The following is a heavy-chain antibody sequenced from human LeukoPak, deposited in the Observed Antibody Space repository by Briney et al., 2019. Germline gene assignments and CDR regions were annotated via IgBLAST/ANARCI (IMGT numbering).Heavy chain of an antibody. D-gene: IGHD6-19*01. CDR3: ARYSSGWRYFDY. CDR2: ISSSGSTI. Sequence: GGSLRLSCTASGFIFSNYAIHWVRQAPGKGLEWVSYISSSGSTIYSADSVKGRFTISRDNAKNSLYLQMNSLRAEDTAVYYCARYSSGWRYFDYWGQGTLVTVSS. J-gene: IGHJ4*02. V-gene: IGHV3-48*03. CDR1: GFIFSNYA.